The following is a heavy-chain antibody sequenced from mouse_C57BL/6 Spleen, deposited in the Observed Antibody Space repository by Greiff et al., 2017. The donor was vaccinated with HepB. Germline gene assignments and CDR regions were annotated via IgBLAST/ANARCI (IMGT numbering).Heavy chain of an antibody. J-gene: IGHJ1*03. V-gene: IGHV1-85*01. CDR2: IYPRDGST. CDR3: ARSTGSSSWYFDV. D-gene: IGHD1-1*01. Sequence: QVQLQQSGPELVKPGASVKLSCKASGYTFASYDINWVKQRPGQGLEWIGWIYPRDGSTKYNEKFKGKATLTVDTSSSTAYMELHSLTSEDSAVYFCARSTGSSSWYFDVWGTGTTVTVSS. CDR1: GYTFASYD.